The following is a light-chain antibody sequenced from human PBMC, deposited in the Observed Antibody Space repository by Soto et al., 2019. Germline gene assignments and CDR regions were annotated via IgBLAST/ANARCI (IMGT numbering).Light chain of an antibody. CDR3: QQYNSYSRT. J-gene: IGKJ1*01. CDR1: QSISGW. V-gene: IGKV1-5*01. Sequence: DIQMTQSPSTLSASVGDRVTITCRASQSISGWLAWYQQKPGKAPKLLIFDASSLESGVPSRFSGSGCATEFTLTISSLQPDDFATYYCQQYNSYSRTFGQGTKVEIK. CDR2: DAS.